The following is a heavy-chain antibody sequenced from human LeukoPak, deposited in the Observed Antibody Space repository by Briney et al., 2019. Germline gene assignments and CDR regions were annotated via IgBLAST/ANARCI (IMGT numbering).Heavy chain of an antibody. V-gene: IGHV3-30-3*01. J-gene: IGHJ4*01. Sequence: GGSLRLSCAASGFTFSSYAMHWVRQAPGKGLEWVAVISYDGSNKYYADSVKGRFTISRDNSKNTLYLQMNSLRAEDTAVYYCARAWFGIDYWGQEPWSPSPQ. CDR1: GFTFSSYA. CDR3: ARAWFGIDY. D-gene: IGHD3-10*01. CDR2: ISYDGSNK.